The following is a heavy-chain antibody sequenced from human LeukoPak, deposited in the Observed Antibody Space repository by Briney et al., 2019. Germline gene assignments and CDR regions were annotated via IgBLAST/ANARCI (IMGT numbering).Heavy chain of an antibody. CDR3: ARVGIYGDYGRYFDY. J-gene: IGHJ4*02. V-gene: IGHV3-20*04. CDR1: GFTFSSYS. CDR2: INWNGGSI. Sequence: SGGSLRLSCAASGFTFSSYSMNWVRQAPGKGLEWVSGINWNGGSIGYAHSVKGRFTISRDNAKNSLYLQMNSLRAEDTALYYCARVGIYGDYGRYFDYWGQGTLVTVSS. D-gene: IGHD4-17*01.